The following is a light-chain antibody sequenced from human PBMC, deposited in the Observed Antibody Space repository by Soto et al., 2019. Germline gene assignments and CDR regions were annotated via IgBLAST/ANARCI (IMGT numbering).Light chain of an antibody. CDR1: SSDVGAYKY. CDR3: CSYAGTYNWV. Sequence: QSALTQPRSVSGSPGQSVTISCTGTSSDVGAYKYVSWYQQHPGKAPKFMIYDVSERPSGVPDRFSGSKSGNTASLTISGLQAEHEADYYCCSYAGTYNWVFGGGTKVTVL. V-gene: IGLV2-11*01. J-gene: IGLJ3*02. CDR2: DVS.